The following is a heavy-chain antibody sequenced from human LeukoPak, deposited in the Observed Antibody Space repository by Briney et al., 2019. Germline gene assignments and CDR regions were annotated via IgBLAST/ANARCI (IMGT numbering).Heavy chain of an antibody. CDR2: ISWNSGSI. V-gene: IGHV3-9*01. CDR3: AKGTHPYDYYDSTSLAGWFDP. CDR1: GFTFDDYA. Sequence: GGSLRLSCAASGFTFDDYAMHWVRQAPGKGLEWVSGISWNSGSIGYADSVKGRFTISRDNAKNSLYLQMNSLRAEDTALYYCAKGTHPYDYYDSTSLAGWFDPWGQGTLVTVSS. J-gene: IGHJ5*02. D-gene: IGHD3-22*01.